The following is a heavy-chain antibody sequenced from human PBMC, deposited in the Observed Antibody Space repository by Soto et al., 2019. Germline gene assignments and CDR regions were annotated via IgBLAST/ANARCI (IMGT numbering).Heavy chain of an antibody. CDR2: ITPSNGNT. V-gene: IGHV1-18*01. CDR3: ERFLLGSGSTCGPSFGFDI. J-gene: IGHJ3*02. CDR1: GYTFSTHG. Sequence: QAQLVQSGPEVKKPGASVKVSCKASGYTFSTHGLSWVRQAPGQGLEWMGWITPSNGNTNYAQKLQGRLSMTTDTSPNKGYMEVLSLRSDDTAGYYYERFLLGSGSTCGPSFGFDIWGQGTVVTVSS. D-gene: IGHD3-22*01.